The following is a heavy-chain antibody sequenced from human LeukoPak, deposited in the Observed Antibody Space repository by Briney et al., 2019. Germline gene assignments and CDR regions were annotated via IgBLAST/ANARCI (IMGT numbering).Heavy chain of an antibody. V-gene: IGHV3-33*01. CDR1: GFTFSRNG. CDR3: ARDKGTMNTVPPGYFDS. J-gene: IGHJ4*02. Sequence: TGGSLRLSCAAASGFTFSRNGMHWVRQAPGKGLEWVALIGFDGSNKYYADSVKGRITISRDNSKSTLYLQMNSLRAEDTAVYYCARDKGTMNTVPPGYFDSWGQGTLVTVSS. D-gene: IGHD4-17*01. CDR2: IGFDGSNK.